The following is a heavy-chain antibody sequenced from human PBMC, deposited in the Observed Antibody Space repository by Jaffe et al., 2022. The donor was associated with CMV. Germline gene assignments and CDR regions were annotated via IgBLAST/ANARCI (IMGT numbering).Heavy chain of an antibody. CDR3: ARVSGIAVAGTVLTYYYYYGMDV. CDR1: GGSFSGYY. V-gene: IGHV4-34*01. D-gene: IGHD6-19*01. CDR2: INHSGST. Sequence: QVQLQQWGAGLLKPSETLSLTCAVYGGSFSGYYWSWIRQPPGKGLEWIGEINHSGSTNYNPSLKSRVTISVDTSKNQFSLKLSSVTAADTAVYYCARVSGIAVAGTVLTYYYYYGMDVWGQGTTVTVSS. J-gene: IGHJ6*02.